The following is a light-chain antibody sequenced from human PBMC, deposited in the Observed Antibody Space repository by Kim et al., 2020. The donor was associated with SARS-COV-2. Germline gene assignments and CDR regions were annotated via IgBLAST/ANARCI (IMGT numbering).Light chain of an antibody. CDR2: AAS. CDR3: QQTFRPLGT. Sequence: ASVGDRITITCRASLNIYNHLNWYQQKPGRAPKLLIYAASNLQIEVPSRFSGIGSGTDFTLTINGLQPEDFATYFCQQTFRPLGTFGQGTKVDIK. V-gene: IGKV1-39*01. CDR1: LNIYNH. J-gene: IGKJ1*01.